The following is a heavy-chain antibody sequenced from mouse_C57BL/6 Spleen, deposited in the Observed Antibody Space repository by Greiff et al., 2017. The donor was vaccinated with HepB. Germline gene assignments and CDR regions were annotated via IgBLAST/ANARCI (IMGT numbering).Heavy chain of an antibody. D-gene: IGHD1-1*01. CDR1: GFTFSDYY. CDR2: ISNGGGST. V-gene: IGHV5-12*01. Sequence: EVQLVESGGGLVQPGGSLKLSCAASGFTFSDYYMYWVRQTPEKRLEWVAYISNGGGSTYYPDTVKGRFTISRDNAKNTLYLQMSRLKSEDTAMYYCARSHYYGSSQFAYWGQGTLVTVSA. J-gene: IGHJ3*01. CDR3: ARSHYYGSSQFAY.